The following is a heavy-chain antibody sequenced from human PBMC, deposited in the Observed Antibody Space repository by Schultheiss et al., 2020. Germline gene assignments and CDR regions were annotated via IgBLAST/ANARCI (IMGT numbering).Heavy chain of an antibody. CDR1: GYTFTSYG. Sequence: SVKVSCKASGYTFTSYGISWVRQAPGQGLEWMGRIIPILGIANYAQKFQGRVTITADKSTSTAYMELSSLRSEDTAVYYCARAAEAYCGGDCQVPYWGQGTLVTVSA. CDR2: IIPILGIA. J-gene: IGHJ4*02. D-gene: IGHD2-21*02. V-gene: IGHV1-69*04. CDR3: ARAAEAYCGGDCQVPY.